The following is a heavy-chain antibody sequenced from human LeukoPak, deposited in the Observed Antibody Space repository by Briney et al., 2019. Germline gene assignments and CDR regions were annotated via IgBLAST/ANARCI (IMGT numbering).Heavy chain of an antibody. J-gene: IGHJ4*02. V-gene: IGHV1-69*04. Sequence: GASVKVSCKASGGTFSSYAISWVRQAPGQGLEWMGRIIPILGIANYARKFQGRVTITADKSTSTAYMELSSLRSEDTAVYYCAAGYSSGWYYFDYWGQGTLVTVSS. CDR1: GGTFSSYA. CDR2: IIPILGIA. CDR3: AAGYSSGWYYFDY. D-gene: IGHD6-19*01.